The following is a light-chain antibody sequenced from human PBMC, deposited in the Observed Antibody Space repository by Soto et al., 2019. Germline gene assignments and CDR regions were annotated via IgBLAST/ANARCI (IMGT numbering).Light chain of an antibody. CDR1: QSLLHSNGYNY. CDR3: MQSLHTPT. J-gene: IGKJ1*01. CDR2: LGS. Sequence: LVMTHSPLSLPVTPGEPASISCRSSQSLLHSNGYNYLDWYLQKPGQSPQLLIYLGSNRASGVPDRFSGSGSGTDFTLKISRVEAEDVAVYYCMQSLHTPTFGQGTKVDI. V-gene: IGKV2-28*01.